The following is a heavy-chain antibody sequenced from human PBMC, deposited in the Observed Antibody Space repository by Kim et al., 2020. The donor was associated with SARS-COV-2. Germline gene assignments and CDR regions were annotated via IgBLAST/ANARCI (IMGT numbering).Heavy chain of an antibody. Sequence: GESLKISCKGTGYSFTTYWIAWVRQMPGKGLEWMGSIYPGDGDIRYSPSIQGRVTISADNSINTAYVQWSSLEVSDTAMYYCARPRGPRISEKAFDTWGQGTVVIVSS. V-gene: IGHV5-51*01. D-gene: IGHD3-3*02. CDR3: ARPRGPRISEKAFDT. CDR1: GYSFTTYW. CDR2: IYPGDGDI. J-gene: IGHJ3*02.